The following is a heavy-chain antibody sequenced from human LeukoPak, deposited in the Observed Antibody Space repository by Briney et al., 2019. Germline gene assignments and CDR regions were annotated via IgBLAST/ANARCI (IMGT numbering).Heavy chain of an antibody. CDR3: ARSDYYDSSGYYLHRRDDAFDI. J-gene: IGHJ3*02. CDR2: IYPGDSDT. D-gene: IGHD3-22*01. V-gene: IGHV5-51*01. CDR1: GYSFMTYW. Sequence: HGESLKISCKGSGYSFMTYWIGWVRQMPGKGLEWMGIIYPGDSDTRYSPSFQGQVTISADKSISTAYLQWSSLKASDTAMYYCARSDYYDSSGYYLHRRDDAFDIWGQGTMVTVSS.